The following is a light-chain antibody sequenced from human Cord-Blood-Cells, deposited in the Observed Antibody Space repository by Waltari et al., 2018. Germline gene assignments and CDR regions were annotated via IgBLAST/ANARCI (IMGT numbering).Light chain of an antibody. CDR2: KVS. J-gene: IGKJ3*01. CDR1: QSLVYSDGNTY. CDR3: IQGTHWPFT. Sequence: DVVMTQSPLSLPVTLGQPASISCRSSQSLVYSDGNTYLNWFQQRPGQSPRRLMYKVSNRDSGVPDRFSGSGSGTDFTLKISRVEAEDVVVYYCIQGTHWPFTFGPGTKVDIK. V-gene: IGKV2-30*01.